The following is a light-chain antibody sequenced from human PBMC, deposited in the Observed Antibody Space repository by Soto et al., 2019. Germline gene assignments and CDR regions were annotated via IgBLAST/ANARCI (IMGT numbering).Light chain of an antibody. V-gene: IGLV1-47*02. CDR1: NSNIGSNC. CDR2: SYN. J-gene: IGLJ3*02. CDR3: ATWDDSLSGWV. Sequence: QSVLTQPPSAYGTPGQRVPISCSGTNSNIGSNCVYWYQHLPGTTPKLLVFSYNQRPSGVPDRFSGSKSGSSASLAISGLRSEDEADYYCATWDDSLSGWVFGGGTKLTVL.